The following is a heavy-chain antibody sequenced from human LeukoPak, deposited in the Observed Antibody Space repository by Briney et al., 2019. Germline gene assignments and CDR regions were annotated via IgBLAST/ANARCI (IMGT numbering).Heavy chain of an antibody. V-gene: IGHV3-23*01. Sequence: PGGSLRLSCAASGFTFSNYAMAWVRQAPGKGLEWVSGISGNGGEVYYADSVKGRFTISRDNSKNTLDLQMNSLRGEDTAVYFWAKRDYSDSSGYASLFDHWGQGTLATVSP. J-gene: IGHJ4*02. CDR1: GFTFSNYA. CDR3: AKRDYSDSSGYASLFDH. CDR2: ISGNGGEV. D-gene: IGHD3-22*01.